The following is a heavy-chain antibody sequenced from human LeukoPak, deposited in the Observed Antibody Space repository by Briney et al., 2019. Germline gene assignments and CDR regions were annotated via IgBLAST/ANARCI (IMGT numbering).Heavy chain of an antibody. D-gene: IGHD6-6*01. Sequence: PSETLSLTCTVSGGSISSYYWSWIRQPPGKGLEWIGYIYYSGSTNYNPSLKSRVTISVDTSKNQFSLKLSSVTAADTAVYYCAIFMTEYSSSLGIDYWGQGTLVTVSS. V-gene: IGHV4-59*12. CDR3: AIFMTEYSSSLGIDY. J-gene: IGHJ4*02. CDR2: IYYSGST. CDR1: GGSISSYY.